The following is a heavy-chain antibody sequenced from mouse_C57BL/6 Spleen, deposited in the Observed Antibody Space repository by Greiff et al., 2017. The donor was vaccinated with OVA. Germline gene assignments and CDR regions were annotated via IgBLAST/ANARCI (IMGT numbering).Heavy chain of an antibody. J-gene: IGHJ4*01. D-gene: IGHD2-4*01. CDR1: GYTFTSYD. CDR2: IYPRDGST. Sequence: QVQLKESGPELVKPGASVKLSCKASGYTFTSYDINWVKQRPGQGLEWIGWIYPRDGSTKYNEKFKGKATLTVDTSSSTAYMELHSLTSEDSAVYFCAKYDYGAMDYWGQGTSVTVSS. CDR3: AKYDYGAMDY. V-gene: IGHV1-85*01.